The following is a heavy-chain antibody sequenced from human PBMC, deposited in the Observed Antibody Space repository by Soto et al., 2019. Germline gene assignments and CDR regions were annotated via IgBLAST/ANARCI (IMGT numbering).Heavy chain of an antibody. CDR2: IYYSGST. Sequence: PSATLAFTCTVSGGSISSYYWSWIRQPPGKGLEWIGYIYYSGSTNYNPSLKSRVTISVDTSKNQFSLNLNSVTASDTAVYFCVSQRTTVITQAYFDYWGPGALVTVSS. CDR3: VSQRTTVITQAYFDY. D-gene: IGHD4-4*01. CDR1: GGSISSYY. J-gene: IGHJ4*02. V-gene: IGHV4-59*08.